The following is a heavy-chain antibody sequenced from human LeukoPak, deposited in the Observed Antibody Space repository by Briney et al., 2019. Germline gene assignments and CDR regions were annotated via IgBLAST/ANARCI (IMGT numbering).Heavy chain of an antibody. CDR3: ARAEYGGIDY. CDR2: ITSSSSAI. D-gene: IGHD3-16*01. V-gene: IGHV3-48*01. J-gene: IGHJ4*02. Sequence: GGSLRLSCAASGFTFSSYSMNWVRQAPGKGLEWVAYITSSSSAIYHADSVKGRFTISRDNAKNSLYLQMNSLRAEDTAVYYCARAEYGGIDYWGQGTLVTVSS. CDR1: GFTFSSYS.